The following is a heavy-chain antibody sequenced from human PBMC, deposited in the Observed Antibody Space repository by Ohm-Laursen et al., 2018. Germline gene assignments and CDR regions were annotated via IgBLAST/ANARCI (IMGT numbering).Heavy chain of an antibody. CDR2: IYSSGST. D-gene: IGHD4/OR15-4a*01. CDR1: GGSISSYY. Sequence: TLSLTCTVSGGSISSYYWGWIRQPAGEGLEWIGRIYSSGSTDYNPSLKSRVTLSVDTSKNQFSLKLTSVAAADTAVYYCARTQANYYYFDYWGQGALVTVSS. J-gene: IGHJ4*02. V-gene: IGHV4-4*07. CDR3: ARTQANYYYFDY.